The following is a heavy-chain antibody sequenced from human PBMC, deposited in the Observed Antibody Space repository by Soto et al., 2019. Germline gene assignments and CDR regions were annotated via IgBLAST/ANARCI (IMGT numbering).Heavy chain of an antibody. J-gene: IGHJ4*02. V-gene: IGHV1-18*01. D-gene: IGHD5-12*01. Sequence: ASVKVSCKASGYAFTSYGINWVRQAPGQGLEWMGWISAYNGNTHYAQKLQGRVTMTTDTSTSTAYMELRSLRSDDTAVYYCARVQSGYDFAYWGQGTLVTVSS. CDR3: ARVQSGYDFAY. CDR2: ISAYNGNT. CDR1: GYAFTSYG.